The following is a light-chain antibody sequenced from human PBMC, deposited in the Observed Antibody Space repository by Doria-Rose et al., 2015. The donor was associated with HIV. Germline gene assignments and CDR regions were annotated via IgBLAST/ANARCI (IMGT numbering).Light chain of an antibody. CDR2: DGS. Sequence: FTQSPGTLSLSPGERATLSCRASQSFSSTYLAWYQQKPGQAPSLLIYDGSTRATGIPDRFSASGSGTDFTLTINRLEPEDFALYYCYQYGTSWTFGQGTKVEI. CDR3: YQYGTSWT. V-gene: IGKV3-20*01. J-gene: IGKJ1*01. CDR1: QSFSSTY.